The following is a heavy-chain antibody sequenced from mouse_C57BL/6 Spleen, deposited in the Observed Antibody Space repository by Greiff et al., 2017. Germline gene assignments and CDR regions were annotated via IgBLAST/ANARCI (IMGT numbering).Heavy chain of an antibody. CDR1: GFTFSSYA. CDR3: TRDYYGYYFDY. Sequence: EVMLVESGEGLVKPGGSLKLSCAASGFTFSSYAMSWVRQTPEKRLEWVAYISSGGDYIYYADTVKGRFTISRDNARNTLYLQMSSLKSEDTAMYYCTRDYYGYYFDYWGQGTTLTVSS. V-gene: IGHV5-9-1*02. D-gene: IGHD1-1*01. J-gene: IGHJ2*01. CDR2: ISSGGDYI.